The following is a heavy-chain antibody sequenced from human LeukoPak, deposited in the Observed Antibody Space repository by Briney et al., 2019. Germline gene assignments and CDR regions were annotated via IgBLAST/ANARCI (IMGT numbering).Heavy chain of an antibody. CDR2: TYYSSKWYN. D-gene: IGHD6-19*01. Sequence: SQTLSLTCAISGDSVSSNSAAGNWIRQSPSRGLEWLGRTYYSSKWYNDYAVSVKSRITINPDTSKNQCSLQLNSVTPEDTALYYCARGAVAVRNAFDIWGQGTMVTVSS. J-gene: IGHJ3*02. CDR1: GDSVSSNSAA. CDR3: ARGAVAVRNAFDI. V-gene: IGHV6-1*01.